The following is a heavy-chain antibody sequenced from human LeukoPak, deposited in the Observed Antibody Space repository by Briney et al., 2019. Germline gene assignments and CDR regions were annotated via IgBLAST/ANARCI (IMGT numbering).Heavy chain of an antibody. J-gene: IGHJ4*02. V-gene: IGHV5-10-1*01. CDR1: GYSFTSYW. D-gene: IGHD6-13*01. Sequence: GESLTVSCKGSGYSFTSYWISWVRQMPGKGLEWMGRIDPSDSYTNYSPSFQGHVTISADKSISTAYLQWSSLKASDTAMYYCARHRGSIAAAGTPFDYWGQGTLVTVSS. CDR2: IDPSDSYT. CDR3: ARHRGSIAAAGTPFDY.